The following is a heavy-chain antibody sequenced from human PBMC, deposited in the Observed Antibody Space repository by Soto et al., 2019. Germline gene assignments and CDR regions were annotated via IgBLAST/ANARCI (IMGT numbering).Heavy chain of an antibody. J-gene: IGHJ6*02. CDR3: ASIFSSSSRKNYYSYGMDV. V-gene: IGHV4-34*01. Sequence: SETLSLTCAVYGGSFSGYYWSWIRQPPGKGLEWIGEINHSGSTNYNPSLKSRVTISVDTSKNQFSLKLSSVTAADTAVYYCASIFSSSSRKNYYSYGMDVWGQGTTVTVSS. CDR2: INHSGST. D-gene: IGHD6-6*01. CDR1: GGSFSGYY.